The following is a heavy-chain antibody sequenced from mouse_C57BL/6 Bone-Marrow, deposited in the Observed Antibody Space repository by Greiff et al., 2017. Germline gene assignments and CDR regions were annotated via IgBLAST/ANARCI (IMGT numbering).Heavy chain of an antibody. Sequence: QVQLQQSGAELARPGASVKLSCKASGYTFTSYGISWVKQRTGQGLEWIGEIYPRSGNTYYNEKFKGKATLTADKSSSTAYMELRSLTSEDSAVYFCARSRCTRVKYWYFDVWGTGTTVTVSS. CDR3: ARSRCTRVKYWYFDV. J-gene: IGHJ1*03. CDR1: GYTFTSYG. D-gene: IGHD2-2*01. V-gene: IGHV1-81*01. CDR2: IYPRSGNT.